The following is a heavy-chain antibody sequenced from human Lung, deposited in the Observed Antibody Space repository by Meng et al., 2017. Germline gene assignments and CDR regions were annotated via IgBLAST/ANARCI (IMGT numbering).Heavy chain of an antibody. J-gene: IGHJ4*02. V-gene: IGHV4-34*01. CDR2: INHSGST. D-gene: IGHD4-11*01. CDR3: ARGPTTMAHDFDY. CDR1: GGSFSDYY. Sequence: QGQLQQWGAGLLKPSATPSLTCVVSGGSFSDYYWSWIRQPPGKGLEWIGEINHSGSTNYNPSLESRATISVDTSQNNLSLKLSSVTAADSAVYYCARGPTTMAHDFDYWGQGTLVTVSS.